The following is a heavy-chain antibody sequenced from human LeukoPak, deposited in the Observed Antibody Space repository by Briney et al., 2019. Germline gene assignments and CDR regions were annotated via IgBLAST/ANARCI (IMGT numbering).Heavy chain of an antibody. D-gene: IGHD1-26*01. CDR1: GFTFEKYV. J-gene: IGHJ4*02. CDR3: AKDLGWELPAEAY. V-gene: IGHV3-23*01. Sequence: GGSLRLSCVASGFTFEKYVMNWVRQAPGKGLEWLATIYGSGVSISYADFVKGRFTISRDNSNNTLYLQMNSLRAEDTAMYFCAKDLGWELPAEAYWGQGILVTVSS. CDR2: IYGSGVSI.